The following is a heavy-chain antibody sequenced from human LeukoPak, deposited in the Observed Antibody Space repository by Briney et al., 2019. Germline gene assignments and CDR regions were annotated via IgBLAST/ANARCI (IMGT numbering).Heavy chain of an antibody. CDR3: ARDFCSSDACPFRDDAFDL. V-gene: IGHV3-53*01. CDR2: IYSNGST. D-gene: IGHD2-2*01. J-gene: IGHJ3*01. CDR1: GFIVSSNY. Sequence: PGGSLRLSCAASGFIVSSNYMNWVRQAPGKGLEWVSIIYSNGSTFYADSVKGRFTVSRDTFKNILSLQMNSLRAEDTAKYYCARDFCSSDACPFRDDAFDLWGQGTMVTVSS.